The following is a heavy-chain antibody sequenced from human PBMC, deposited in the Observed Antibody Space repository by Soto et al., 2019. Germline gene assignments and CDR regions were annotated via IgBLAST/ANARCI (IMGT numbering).Heavy chain of an antibody. CDR1: GFTFSSYA. CDR3: ARDTPRYYGSATYYYYGMDV. D-gene: IGHD3-10*01. CDR2: ISYDGSNK. J-gene: IGHJ6*02. Sequence: GGTLRLFCAASGFTFSSYAMHWVRQAPGKGLEWVAVISYDGSNKYYADSVKGRFTISRDNSKNTLYLQMNSLRAEDTAVYYSARDTPRYYGSATYYYYGMDVWGQGTTVTVSS. V-gene: IGHV3-30-3*01.